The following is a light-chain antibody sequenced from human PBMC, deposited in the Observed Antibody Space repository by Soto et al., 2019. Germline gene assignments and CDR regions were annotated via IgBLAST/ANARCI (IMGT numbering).Light chain of an antibody. V-gene: IGLV7-46*01. CDR2: DTT. CDR3: LLSYTRARNVV. Sequence: QAVVTQEPSLTVSPGGTVTLTCGSSTGAVTSGHYPYWFQQKPGQAPRTLIYDTTKKHSWTPARFSGSLLGGKAALTLTGAQPEDEAEYYCLLSYTRARNVVFGGGTKVTVL. CDR1: TGAVTSGHY. J-gene: IGLJ2*01.